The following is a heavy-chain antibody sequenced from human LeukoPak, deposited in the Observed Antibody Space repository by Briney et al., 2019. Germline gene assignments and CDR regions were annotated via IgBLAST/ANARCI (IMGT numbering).Heavy chain of an antibody. Sequence: GGSLRLSCAASGFTFSNYALSWVRQAPGKGLEWVAVISYDGSNKYYADSVKGRFTISRDNSKNTLYLQMNSLRAEDTAVYYCARDCIPAGIRTGPDYWGQGTLVTISS. D-gene: IGHD2-2*02. V-gene: IGHV3-30-3*01. CDR2: ISYDGSNK. CDR1: GFTFSNYA. J-gene: IGHJ4*02. CDR3: ARDCIPAGIRTGPDY.